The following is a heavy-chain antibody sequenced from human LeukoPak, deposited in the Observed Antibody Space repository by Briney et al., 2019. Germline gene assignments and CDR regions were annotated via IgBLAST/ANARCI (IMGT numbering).Heavy chain of an antibody. Sequence: PSQTLSLTCAVSGGSISSGGYSWSWIRQPPGKGLEWIGYIYHSGSTYYNPSLKSRVTISVDRSKNQFSLKLSFVTAADTAVYYCARADLGIFGRTNVFDYWGQGTLVTVSS. CDR1: GGSISSGGYS. D-gene: IGHD7-27*01. CDR2: IYHSGST. CDR3: ARADLGIFGRTNVFDY. J-gene: IGHJ4*02. V-gene: IGHV4-30-2*01.